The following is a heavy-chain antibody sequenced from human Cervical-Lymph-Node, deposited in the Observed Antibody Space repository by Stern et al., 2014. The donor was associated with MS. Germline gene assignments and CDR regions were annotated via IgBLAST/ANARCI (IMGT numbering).Heavy chain of an antibody. CDR1: GFTFSSYG. V-gene: IGHV3-30*18. D-gene: IGHD3-10*01. CDR3: VKRGITEVRGVRLGDY. J-gene: IGHJ4*02. CDR2: ISYDGSDT. Sequence: VQLGESGGGVVQPGRSLRLTCTVSGFTFSSYGMHWVRQAPGKGLGWGSVISYDGSDTYYAESVKGRFTISRDNSKNTLYLEMRSLRPEDTAVYYCVKRGITEVRGVRLGDYWGPGTLVIVSS.